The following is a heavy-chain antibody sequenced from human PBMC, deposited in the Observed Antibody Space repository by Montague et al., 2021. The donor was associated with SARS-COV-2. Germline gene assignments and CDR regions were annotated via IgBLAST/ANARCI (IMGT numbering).Heavy chain of an antibody. J-gene: IGHJ6*02. CDR2: TRHDESQK. CDR1: GFAFSLYS. D-gene: IGHD6-19*01. CDR3: ARIGLGWSYGNGMDV. V-gene: IGHV3-30*04. Sequence: SLRLSCAASGFAFSLYSMHWVRQAPGKGLEWVAVTRHDESQKFYADSVKGRVTISKDNSKNILYPQMNSLRREDTAVYHCARIGLGWSYGNGMDVWGQGTTVIVSS.